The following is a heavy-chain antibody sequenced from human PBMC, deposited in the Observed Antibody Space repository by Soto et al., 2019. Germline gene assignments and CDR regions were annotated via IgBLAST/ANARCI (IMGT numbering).Heavy chain of an antibody. D-gene: IGHD6-13*01. CDR2: INHSGST. Sequence: QVQLQQWGAGLLEPSETLSLTCVVYGGSFSGFYWSWIRQPPGKGLEWIGEINHSGSTNYNPSLKSRVTISVDTSKNQFSLKLSSVTAADTAVYYCARGEFFGRYSSRWFSHWGQGTLVTVSS. CDR3: ARGEFFGRYSSRWFSH. V-gene: IGHV4-34*01. J-gene: IGHJ4*02. CDR1: GGSFSGFY.